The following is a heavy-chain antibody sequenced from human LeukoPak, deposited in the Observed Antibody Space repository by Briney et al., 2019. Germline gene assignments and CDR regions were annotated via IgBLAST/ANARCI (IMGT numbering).Heavy chain of an antibody. V-gene: IGHV4-31*03. D-gene: IGHD3-22*01. CDR3: ASSDSSGYYYVYFQH. J-gene: IGHJ1*01. Sequence: PSQTLSLTCTVSGGSISSGGYYWSWIRQHPGKGLEWIGYIYYSGSTYYNPSLKSRVTISVSPSKNQFSLKLSSVTAADTAVYYCASSDSSGYYYVYFQHWGQGTLVTVSS. CDR2: IYYSGST. CDR1: GGSISSGGYY.